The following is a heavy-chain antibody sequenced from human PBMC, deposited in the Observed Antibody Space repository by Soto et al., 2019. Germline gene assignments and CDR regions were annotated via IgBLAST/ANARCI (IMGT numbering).Heavy chain of an antibody. V-gene: IGHV1-69*01. J-gene: IGHJ4*02. CDR3: SGDLGVSGRDY. Sequence: QVQLVQSGAEVKKPGSSVKVSCKASGGDFSSFGLGWVRQAPGQGLEWMGGIIPMFGTGNYAQKFRGRVTITADESTITAYTEPSSLRSGDTAVYYSSGDLGVSGRDYWGQGTLVTVSS. CDR2: IIPMFGTG. D-gene: IGHD1-26*01. CDR1: GGDFSSFG.